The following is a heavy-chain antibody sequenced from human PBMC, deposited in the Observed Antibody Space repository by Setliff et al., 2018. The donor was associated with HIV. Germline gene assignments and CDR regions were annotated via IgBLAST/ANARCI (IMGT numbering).Heavy chain of an antibody. J-gene: IGHJ4*02. CDR1: GYKFTGHH. CDR3: ARQDIPTGYYLFDY. D-gene: IGHD3-9*01. Sequence: ASVKVSCKASGYKFTGHHIQWMRQAPGQGLEWMGRISPNMGDTQYAQKFQGRIIMTRDTSINTVYMELSSLTSDGTALYYCARQDIPTGYYLFDYWGQGTQVTVPS. CDR2: ISPNMGDT. V-gene: IGHV1-2*06.